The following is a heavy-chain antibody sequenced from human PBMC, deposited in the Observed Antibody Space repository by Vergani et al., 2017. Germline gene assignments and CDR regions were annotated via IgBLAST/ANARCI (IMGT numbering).Heavy chain of an antibody. CDR3: AIRNMPRYHFDS. V-gene: IGHV1-69*18. CDR2: IIPVFGML. D-gene: IGHD2-2*01. Sequence: QVQLVQSGAEVKKPGASVKVSCKASGYTFTGYYMHWVRQAPGQGLEWIGRIIPVFGMLNHGQRFEGRVTISADEATSTAYMELTNLRSDDTAVYYCAIRNMPRYHFDSWGPGTLVTVSS. CDR1: GYTFTGYY. J-gene: IGHJ4*02.